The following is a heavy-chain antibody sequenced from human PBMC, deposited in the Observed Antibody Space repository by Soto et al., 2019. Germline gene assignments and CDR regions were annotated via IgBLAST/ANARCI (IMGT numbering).Heavy chain of an antibody. V-gene: IGHV3-74*01. J-gene: IGHJ6*02. CDR3: ARDLSGRADV. D-gene: IGHD3-10*01. CDR1: EFTFSSYW. Sequence: EVQLVESGGGLVRPGGSLRLSCVASEFTFSSYWLHWVRQVPGKGLVWVSRLNEDGSFTTYADSVKGRFTISRDNAKKTLYLQMNSLRAEDTAVYYCARDLSGRADVWGQGTTVTVSS. CDR2: LNEDGSFT.